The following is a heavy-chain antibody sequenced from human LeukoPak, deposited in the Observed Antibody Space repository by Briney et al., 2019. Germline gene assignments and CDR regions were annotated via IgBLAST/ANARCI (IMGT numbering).Heavy chain of an antibody. CDR1: GFTFSSYW. Sequence: GGSLRLSCAASGFTFSSYWMTWVRQAPGKGLEWVANIKQDGTGKYYVDSVKGRFTISGDNAKSSLYLQMDSLRGEDTAVYYCANAGPGLSYYAGYFDSWGQGTLVTVSS. J-gene: IGHJ4*02. D-gene: IGHD1-26*01. CDR3: ANAGPGLSYYAGYFDS. V-gene: IGHV3-7*03. CDR2: IKQDGTGK.